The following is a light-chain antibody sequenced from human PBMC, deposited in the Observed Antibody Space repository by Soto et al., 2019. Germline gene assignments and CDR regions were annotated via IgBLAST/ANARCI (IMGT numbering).Light chain of an antibody. V-gene: IGLV1-47*02. CDR2: SNN. Sequence: QSVLTQPPSASGTPGQRVFSSCSASSSNLGGTNYAYWYQQLPGAAPKLLMHSNNLRPSGVPERISGSKSGTSASLAISGLRSEEEAVDPCASWDDRLGAVIFGGGTKVTLL. CDR1: SSNLGGTNY. CDR3: ASWDDRLGAVI. J-gene: IGLJ2*01.